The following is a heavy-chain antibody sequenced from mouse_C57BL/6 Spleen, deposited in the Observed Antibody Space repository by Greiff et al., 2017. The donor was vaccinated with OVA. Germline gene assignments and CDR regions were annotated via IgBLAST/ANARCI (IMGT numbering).Heavy chain of an antibody. J-gene: IGHJ3*01. CDR1: GYAFSSSW. CDR3: ARSEYYGPFAY. D-gene: IGHD1-1*01. Sequence: VQGVESGPELVKPGASVKISCKASGYAFSSSWMNWVKQRPGKGLEWIGRIYPGDGDTNYNGKFKGKATLTADKSSSTAYMQLSSLTSEDSAVYFCARSEYYGPFAYWGQGTLVTVSA. V-gene: IGHV1-82*01. CDR2: IYPGDGDT.